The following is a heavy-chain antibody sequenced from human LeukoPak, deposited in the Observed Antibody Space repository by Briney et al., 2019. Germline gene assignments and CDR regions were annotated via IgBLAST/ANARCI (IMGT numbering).Heavy chain of an antibody. Sequence: GGSLRLSCAASGFTFGSYDMHWVRQGTGKGLEWVSAIGTVGDTYYPGSVKGRFTVSRENAKNSLYLQMNSLRAGDTAVYYCARAPLGGYGPWYWGQGTLVTVCS. CDR1: GFTFGSYD. CDR3: ARAPLGGYGPWY. D-gene: IGHD3-22*01. CDR2: IGTVGDT. J-gene: IGHJ4*02. V-gene: IGHV3-13*01.